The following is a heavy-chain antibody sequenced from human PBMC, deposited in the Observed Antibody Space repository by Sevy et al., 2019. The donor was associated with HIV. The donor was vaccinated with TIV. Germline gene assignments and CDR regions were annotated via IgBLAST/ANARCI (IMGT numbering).Heavy chain of an antibody. CDR2: ISYDGSNK. Sequence: GGSLRLSCAASGFTFSSYGMNWVRQAPGKGLEWVAVISYDGSNKYYADSVKGRFTISRDNSKNTLYLQMNSLRAEDTAVYYCAKDTMIVVVSVSYYYGMDVWGQGTTVTVSS. D-gene: IGHD3-22*01. CDR3: AKDTMIVVVSVSYYYGMDV. V-gene: IGHV3-30*18. CDR1: GFTFSSYG. J-gene: IGHJ6*02.